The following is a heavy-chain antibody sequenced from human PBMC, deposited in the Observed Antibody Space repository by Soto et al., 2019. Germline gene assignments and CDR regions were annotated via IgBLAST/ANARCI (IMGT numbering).Heavy chain of an antibody. CDR1: GGSTSSSSYQ. V-gene: IGHV4-39*07. D-gene: IGHD5-18*01. CDR3: ARATGMAPFDY. Sequence: SETLSLTCTVSGGSTSSSSYQWVWIRQPPGKGLEWIGNVYYNGNTYYKASLKSRVTISVDKSKNQFSLKLNSVTAADTAVYYCARATGMAPFDYWGQGTLVTVSS. J-gene: IGHJ4*02. CDR2: VYYNGNT.